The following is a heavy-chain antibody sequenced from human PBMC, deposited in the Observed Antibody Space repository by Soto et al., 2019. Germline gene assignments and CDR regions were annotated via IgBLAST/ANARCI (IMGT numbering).Heavy chain of an antibody. V-gene: IGHV3-48*01. J-gene: IGHJ3*02. CDR1: GFTFSSYS. CDR3: ARELDTSGAFDI. CDR2: ISSSSSTI. D-gene: IGHD5-18*01. Sequence: PGGSLRLSCAASGFTFSSYSMNWVRQAPGKGLEWVSYISSSSSTIYYADSVKGRFTISRDNAKNSLYLQMNSLRAEDTAVYYCARELDTSGAFDIWGQGTMVIVS.